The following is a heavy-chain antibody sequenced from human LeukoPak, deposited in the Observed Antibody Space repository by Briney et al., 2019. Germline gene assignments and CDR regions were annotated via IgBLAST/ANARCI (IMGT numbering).Heavy chain of an antibody. CDR1: GFTFIGSA. J-gene: IGHJ4*02. V-gene: IGHV3-73*01. Sequence: GGSLRLTCAASGFTFIGSAMHWVRQASGEGLDCVARIRSKANCYATAYAGSVKGRFTISRDDSKNTAYLQMNSLKTEDTAVYYCTRRPDYYDSSGYENWGQGTLVTVSS. CDR2: IRSKANCYAT. D-gene: IGHD3-22*01. CDR3: TRRPDYYDSSGYEN.